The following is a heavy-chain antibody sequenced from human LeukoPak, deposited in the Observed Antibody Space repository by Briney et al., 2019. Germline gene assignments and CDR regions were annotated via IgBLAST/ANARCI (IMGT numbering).Heavy chain of an antibody. D-gene: IGHD1-26*01. V-gene: IGHV4-34*01. Sequence: PSETLSLTCAVYGGSFSDNFWSWIRQPPGKGLEWIGEINHSGSTNYNPSLKTRLTISVDTSKNQFSLKLSSATAADTAVYYCARAASSVDYSGSYSPFDYWGQGTLVTVSS. J-gene: IGHJ4*02. CDR3: ARAASSVDYSGSYSPFDY. CDR2: INHSGST. CDR1: GGSFSDNF.